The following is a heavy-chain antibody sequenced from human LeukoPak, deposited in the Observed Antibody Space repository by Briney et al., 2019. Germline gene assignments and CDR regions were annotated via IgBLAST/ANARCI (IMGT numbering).Heavy chain of an antibody. V-gene: IGHV4-39*01. J-gene: IGHJ4*02. CDR2: IYYSGST. D-gene: IGHD4-23*01. Sequence: SETLSLTCTVSGGSISSSSYYWGWIRQPPGKGLEWIGSIYYSGSTYYNPSLKSRVTISVDTSKNQFSLKLSPVTAADTAVYYCARHRSYGGNSPYFDYWGQGTLVTVSS. CDR1: GGSISSSSYY. CDR3: ARHRSYGGNSPYFDY.